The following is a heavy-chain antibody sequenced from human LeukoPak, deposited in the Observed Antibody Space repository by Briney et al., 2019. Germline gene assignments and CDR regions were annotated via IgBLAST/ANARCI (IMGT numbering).Heavy chain of an antibody. D-gene: IGHD3-10*01. CDR1: GFTFSSYS. Sequence: GGSLRLSCAASGFTFSSYSMNWVRQAPGKGLEWVSSISSSSSYIYYADLVKGRFTISRDNAKNSLYLQMNSLRAVDTAVYYCAAGSGSYRDWFDPWGQGTLVTVSS. J-gene: IGHJ5*02. V-gene: IGHV3-21*01. CDR3: AAGSGSYRDWFDP. CDR2: ISSSSSYI.